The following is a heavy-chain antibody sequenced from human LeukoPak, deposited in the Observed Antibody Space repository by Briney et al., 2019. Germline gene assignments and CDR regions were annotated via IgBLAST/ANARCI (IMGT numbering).Heavy chain of an antibody. J-gene: IGHJ4*02. V-gene: IGHV3-7*01. CDR2: IKQDGSEK. CDR1: GFTFSSYW. D-gene: IGHD2-15*01. CDR3: ARGGSGYCSAGSCYPIDY. Sequence: GGSLRLTCAASGFTFSSYWMSWVLQAPGKGLEWVANIKQDGSEKYYVDSVKGRFTISRDNAKNTLYLQMNSLRAEDTAVYYCARGGSGYCSAGSCYPIDYWGQGTLVTVSS.